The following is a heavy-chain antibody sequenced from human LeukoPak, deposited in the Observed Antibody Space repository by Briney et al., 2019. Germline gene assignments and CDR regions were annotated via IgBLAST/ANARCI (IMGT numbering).Heavy chain of an antibody. D-gene: IGHD6-13*01. V-gene: IGHV1-69*05. CDR3: ARGTAIRTDIAAAFDY. Sequence: SVKVSCKASGYTFTSYGISWVRQAPGQGLEWMGGIIPIFGTANYAQKFQGRVTITTDESTSTAYMELSSLRSEDTAVYYCARGTAIRTDIAAAFDYWGQGTLVTVSS. CDR1: GYTFTSYG. CDR2: IIPIFGTA. J-gene: IGHJ4*02.